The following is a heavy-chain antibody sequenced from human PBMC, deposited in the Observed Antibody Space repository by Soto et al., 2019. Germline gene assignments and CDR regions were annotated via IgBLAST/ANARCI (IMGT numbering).Heavy chain of an antibody. CDR3: ARATGATDAFDI. D-gene: IGHD1-1*01. CDR1: GGSIRSYY. CDR2: IYYSGST. Sequence: SETLSLTCTVSGGSIRSYYWSWIRQPPGKGLEWIGYIYYSGSTNYNPSLKSRVTISVDTSKNQFSLKLSSVTAADTAVYYCARATGATDAFDIWGQGTLVTVSS. J-gene: IGHJ3*02. V-gene: IGHV4-59*08.